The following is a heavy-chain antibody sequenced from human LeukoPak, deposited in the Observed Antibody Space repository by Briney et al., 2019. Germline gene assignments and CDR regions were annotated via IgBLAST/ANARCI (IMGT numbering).Heavy chain of an antibody. V-gene: IGHV1-18*01. CDR3: ARKDPRYSSGWPFDY. CDR1: GYTFTSYR. D-gene: IGHD6-19*01. CDR2: ISAYNGNT. Sequence: GASVKVSCKASGYTFTSYRISWVRQALGQGLESIGWISAYNGNTNYAQKLQGRVTMTTDTSTSTAYMELRSLRSDDTAVYYCARKDPRYSSGWPFDYWGQGTLVTVSS. J-gene: IGHJ4*02.